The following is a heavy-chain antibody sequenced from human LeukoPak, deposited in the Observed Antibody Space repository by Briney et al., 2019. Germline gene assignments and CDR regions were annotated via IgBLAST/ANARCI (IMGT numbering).Heavy chain of an antibody. Sequence: ASVKVSCKASGGTFSSYAISWVRQAPGQGLEWMGRIIPILGIANYAQKFQGRVTITADKSTSTAYMELNSLRSEDTAVYYCARDRVVPGNWFDPWGQGTLVTVSS. CDR1: GGTFSSYA. CDR2: IIPILGIA. CDR3: ARDRVVPGNWFDP. V-gene: IGHV1-69*04. J-gene: IGHJ5*02. D-gene: IGHD2-2*01.